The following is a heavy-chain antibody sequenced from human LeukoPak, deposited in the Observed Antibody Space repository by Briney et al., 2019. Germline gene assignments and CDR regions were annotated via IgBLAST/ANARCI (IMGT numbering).Heavy chain of an antibody. V-gene: IGHV3-30*03. Sequence: LSLTCPVYGGSFSGYYWSWIRQAPGKGLEWVALISYDGSNKYYADSVKGRFTISRDNSKNTLYLQMNSLRAEDTAVYYCARDGSVYSSSWGQYGMDVWGQGTTVTVSS. CDR1: GGSFSGYY. J-gene: IGHJ6*02. CDR3: ARDGSVYSSSWGQYGMDV. CDR2: ISYDGSNK. D-gene: IGHD6-13*01.